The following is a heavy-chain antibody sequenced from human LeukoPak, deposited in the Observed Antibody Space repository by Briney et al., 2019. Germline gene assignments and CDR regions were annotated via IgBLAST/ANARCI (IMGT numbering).Heavy chain of an antibody. CDR3: ARDSYGSGSHWYFVL. V-gene: IGHV4-30-4*01. CDR1: GGPISSGDYY. Sequence: PSETLSLTCTLSGGPISSGDYYWSWIRQPPGKGLEWIRSIYYSGSTYYNPSLKSRVTISVDTSKNQFSLKLSSVTAADTAVYYCARDSYGSGSHWYFVLWGRGTLVTVSS. CDR2: IYYSGST. D-gene: IGHD3-10*01. J-gene: IGHJ2*01.